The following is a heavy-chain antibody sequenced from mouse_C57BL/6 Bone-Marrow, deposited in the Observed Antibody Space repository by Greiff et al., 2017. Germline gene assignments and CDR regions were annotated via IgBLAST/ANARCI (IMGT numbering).Heavy chain of an antibody. CDR2: FYPGSGSI. V-gene: IGHV1-62-2*01. J-gene: IGHJ3*01. CDR1: GYTFTEYT. Sequence: VQLQQSGAELVKPGASVKLSCKASGYTFTEYTIHWVKQRSGQGLAWIGWFYPGSGSIKYNEKFKDKATLTADKSSSTVYMELSRLTSEDSAVYFCARHSPIYYGYDEGFAYWGQGTLVTVSA. CDR3: ARHSPIYYGYDEGFAY. D-gene: IGHD2-2*01.